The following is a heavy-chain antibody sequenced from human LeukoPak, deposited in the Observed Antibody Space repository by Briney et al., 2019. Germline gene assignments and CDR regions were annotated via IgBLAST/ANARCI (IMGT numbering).Heavy chain of an antibody. CDR1: GFTFSSYW. D-gene: IGHD3-22*01. Sequence: GGSLRLSCAASGFTFSSYWMHWVRQAPGKGLVWVSRINSDGSSTSYADSVKGRFTISRDNAKNTLYLQMNSLRAEDTAVYYCAREKEYYYDSSGYYWNYWGQGTLVTVSS. CDR3: AREKEYYYDSSGYYWNY. CDR2: INSDGSST. J-gene: IGHJ4*02. V-gene: IGHV3-74*01.